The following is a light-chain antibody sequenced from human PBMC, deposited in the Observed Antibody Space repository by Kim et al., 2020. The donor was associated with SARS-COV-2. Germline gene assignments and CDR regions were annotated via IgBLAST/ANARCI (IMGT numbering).Light chain of an antibody. CDR2: QDT. J-gene: IGLJ2*01. V-gene: IGLV3-1*01. Sequence: SYELTQPPSVSVSPGRTATITCSGDRLGHKYANWYQQRPGQSPVLVIYQDTKRPSGIFERFSGSNSGNTATLTISGTQALDEADYYCQAWDSSTVVFGGGTQLTVL. CDR1: RLGHKY. CDR3: QAWDSSTVV.